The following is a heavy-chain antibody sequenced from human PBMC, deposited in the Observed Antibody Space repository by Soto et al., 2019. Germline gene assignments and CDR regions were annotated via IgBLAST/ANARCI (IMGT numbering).Heavy chain of an antibody. Sequence: PGGSLRLSCAASGFTFSSYAMSWVRQAPGKGLEWVSAISGSGGSTYYADSVKSRFTISRDNSKNTLYLQMNSLRAEDTAVYYCAKDYFSSGYYYGFDYWGQGTLVTVSS. CDR3: AKDYFSSGYYYGFDY. D-gene: IGHD3-22*01. J-gene: IGHJ4*02. CDR2: ISGSGGST. CDR1: GFTFSSYA. V-gene: IGHV3-23*01.